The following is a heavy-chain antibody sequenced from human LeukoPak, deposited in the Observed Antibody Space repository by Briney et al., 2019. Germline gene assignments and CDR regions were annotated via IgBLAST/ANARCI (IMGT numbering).Heavy chain of an antibody. CDR1: GFTFSSYS. V-gene: IGHV3-21*01. CDR3: AREADYYDSSGYSYAFDI. Sequence: GGSLRLSCAASGFTFSSYSMNWVRQAPGKGLEWVSSISSSSSYIYYADSVKGRFTISRDHAKNSLYLQMNTLRAEDTAVYSCAREADYYDSSGYSYAFDIWGQGTMVTVSS. CDR2: ISSSSSYI. D-gene: IGHD3-22*01. J-gene: IGHJ3*02.